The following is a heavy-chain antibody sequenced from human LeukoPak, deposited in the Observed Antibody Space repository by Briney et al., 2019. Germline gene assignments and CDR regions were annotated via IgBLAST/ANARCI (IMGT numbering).Heavy chain of an antibody. CDR2: INPGDGGT. CDR1: GYTFTSYY. CDR3: AREPRKDGHNGMDV. Sequence: GASVKVSCKASGYTFTSYYMHWVRQAPGQGLEWVGIINPGDGGTSYAQKFQGRATMSRDTPTSTLYMELSSLRSEDTALYYCAREPRKDGHNGMDVWGQGTTVTVSS. V-gene: IGHV1-46*01. J-gene: IGHJ6*02. D-gene: IGHD5-24*01.